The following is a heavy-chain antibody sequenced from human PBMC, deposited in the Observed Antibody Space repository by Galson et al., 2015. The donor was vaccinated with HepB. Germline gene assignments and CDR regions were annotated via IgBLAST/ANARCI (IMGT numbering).Heavy chain of an antibody. D-gene: IGHD3-22*01. CDR1: GYTFTSYG. CDR2: ISAYNGNT. V-gene: IGHV1-18*04. Sequence: SVKVSCKASGYTFTSYGISWVRQAPGQGPEWMGWISAYNGNTNYAQKLQGRVTMTTDTSTSTAYMELRSLRSDDTAVYYCARDTGTHYYDSRSLIDYWGQGTLVTVSS. CDR3: ARDTGTHYYDSRSLIDY. J-gene: IGHJ4*02.